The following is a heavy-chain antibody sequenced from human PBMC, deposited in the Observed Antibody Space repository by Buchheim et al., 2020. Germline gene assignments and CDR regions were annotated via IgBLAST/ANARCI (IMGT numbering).Heavy chain of an antibody. CDR2: IIPILGIA. CDR1: GGTFSSYA. D-gene: IGHD3-22*01. CDR3: ARSDSSGYYYRKSYYGMDV. J-gene: IGHJ6*02. Sequence: QVQLVQSGAEVKKPGSSVKVSCKASGGTFSSYAISWVRQAPGQGLEWMGRIIPILGIANYAQKFQGRVTITADKSTSTAYMELSSLRSEDTAVYYCARSDSSGYYYRKSYYGMDVWGQGTT. V-gene: IGHV1-69*04.